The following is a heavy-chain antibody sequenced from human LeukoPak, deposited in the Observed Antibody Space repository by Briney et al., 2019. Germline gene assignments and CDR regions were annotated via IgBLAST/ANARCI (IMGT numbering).Heavy chain of an antibody. Sequence: GGSLRLSCAASGFTFSSYSMNWVRQAPGKGLEWVSYISSSGSTIYYADSVKGRFTISRDNAKNSLYLQMNSLRAEDTAVYYCARGPQEQLASYYFDYWGQGTLVTVSS. CDR2: ISSSGSTI. CDR3: ARGPQEQLASYYFDY. D-gene: IGHD6-6*01. V-gene: IGHV3-48*01. J-gene: IGHJ4*02. CDR1: GFTFSSYS.